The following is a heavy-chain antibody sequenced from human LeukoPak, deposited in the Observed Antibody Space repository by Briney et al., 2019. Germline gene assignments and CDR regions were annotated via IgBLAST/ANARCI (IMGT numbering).Heavy chain of an antibody. Sequence: GGSLRLSCAASGFTLSSYSMNWVRQAPGKGLEWVSSISSSSSYIYYADSVKGRFTISRDNAKNSLYLQMNSLRAEDRAVYYCARDRSTSSNSIYYFDYWGEGTLVTVSS. CDR3: ARDRSTSSNSIYYFDY. CDR2: ISSSSSYI. V-gene: IGHV3-21*01. J-gene: IGHJ4*02. D-gene: IGHD2-2*01. CDR1: GFTLSSYS.